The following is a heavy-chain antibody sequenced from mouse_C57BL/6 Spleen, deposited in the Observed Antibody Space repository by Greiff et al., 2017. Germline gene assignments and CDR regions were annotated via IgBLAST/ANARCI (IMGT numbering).Heavy chain of an antibody. D-gene: IGHD1-1*01. CDR3: ARQYYYGSLYWYFDV. J-gene: IGHJ1*03. Sequence: QVQLQQSGPELVKPGASVKISCKASGYAFSSSWMNWVKQRPGKGLEWIGRIYPGDGDTNYNGKFKGKATLTADKSSSTAYIQLSSLTSEDSSVYFCARQYYYGSLYWYFDVWGTGTTVTVSS. CDR1: GYAFSSSW. V-gene: IGHV1-82*01. CDR2: IYPGDGDT.